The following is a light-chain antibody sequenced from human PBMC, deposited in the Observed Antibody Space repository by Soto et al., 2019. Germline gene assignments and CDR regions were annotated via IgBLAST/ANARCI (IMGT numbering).Light chain of an antibody. CDR3: HQYGHSPQT. Sequence: IVLTQSPGTLSLSPGERATLSCWASQSVTSSYLAWYQQKPGQAPRLLIYAASSRATGIPDRFSGSGSGTDFTLIISRLEPEDSAVYYCHQYGHSPQTFGQGTKVHIK. J-gene: IGKJ1*01. CDR1: QSVTSSY. V-gene: IGKV3-20*01. CDR2: AAS.